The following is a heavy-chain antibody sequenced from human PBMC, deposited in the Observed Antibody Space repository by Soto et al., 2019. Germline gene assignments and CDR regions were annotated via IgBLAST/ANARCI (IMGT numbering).Heavy chain of an antibody. CDR2: ISGSGGSI. CDR3: EKSICSGNDAFDI. V-gene: IGHV3-23*04. D-gene: IGHD2-15*01. Sequence: EVQLVESGGGLVQPGGSLRLSCAASGFTFSSYAMSWVRQAPGKGLEWVSAISGSGGSIYYADSVKGRFTISRDNTKNTLYLQMNSLGDEKAAEYYSEKSICSGNDAFDIWGQGTMVTVSS. J-gene: IGHJ3*02. CDR1: GFTFSSYA.